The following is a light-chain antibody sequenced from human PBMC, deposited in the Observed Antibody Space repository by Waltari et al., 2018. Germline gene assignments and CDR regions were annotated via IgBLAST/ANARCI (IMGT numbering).Light chain of an antibody. J-gene: IGLJ2*01. CDR2: DNG. CDR3: GTWDARLSAV. Sequence: QSVLTQPPSVSAAPGQTVTISCSGSNSNIGNNYVSWYQHVPGTAPKLVIFDNGERPSVIPDRFSGSKSGTSATLTITGLQTGDEANYYCGTWDARLSAVFGGGTKLTVL. V-gene: IGLV1-51*01. CDR1: NSNIGNNY.